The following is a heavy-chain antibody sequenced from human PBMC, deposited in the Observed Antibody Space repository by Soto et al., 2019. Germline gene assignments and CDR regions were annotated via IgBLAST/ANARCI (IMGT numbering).Heavy chain of an antibody. D-gene: IGHD2-15*01. Sequence: QVQLVQSGAEVKKPGSSVKVSCKASGGTFSSYAISWVRQAPGQGLEWMGGIIPIFGTANYAQKFQGRVTITADKSTSTAYMELSSLRSEDTAVYYCARVYCSGGSCYGYYYYGMDVWGQGTTVTVSS. V-gene: IGHV1-69*06. J-gene: IGHJ6*02. CDR3: ARVYCSGGSCYGYYYYGMDV. CDR2: IIPIFGTA. CDR1: GGTFSSYA.